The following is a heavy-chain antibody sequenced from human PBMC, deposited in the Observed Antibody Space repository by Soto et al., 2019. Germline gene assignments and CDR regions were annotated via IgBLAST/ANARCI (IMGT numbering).Heavy chain of an antibody. CDR1: GAPFSGYY. CDR3: ARGREIFGAVTPFEY. D-gene: IGHD3-3*01. Sequence: SETLSLTCAVYGAPFSGYYWTWIRQPPGKGLGWIGEINHTGSTKYNPSLKSRVTISLDTSKNQFSLSLRSVTAADTAVYYCARGREIFGAVTPFEYWGQGTQVTVSS. CDR2: INHTGST. J-gene: IGHJ4*02. V-gene: IGHV4-34*01.